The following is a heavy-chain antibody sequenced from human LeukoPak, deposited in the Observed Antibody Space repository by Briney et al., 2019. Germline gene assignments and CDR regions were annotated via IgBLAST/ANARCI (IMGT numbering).Heavy chain of an antibody. CDR3: ARAPSGPRPGNWSDP. V-gene: IGHV3-21*01. Sequence: GGSLRLSCAASGFTFSSYTINWVRQAPGKGLEWVSSISSSYIYYADSVKGRFTISRDNAKNSLYLQMNSLRAEDTAVYYCARAPSGPRPGNWSDPWGQGTLVTVSS. CDR2: ISSSYI. CDR1: GFTFSSYT. D-gene: IGHD5-12*01. J-gene: IGHJ5*02.